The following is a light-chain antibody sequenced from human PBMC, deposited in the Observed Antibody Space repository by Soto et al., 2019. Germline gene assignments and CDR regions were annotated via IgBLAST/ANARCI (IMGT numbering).Light chain of an antibody. V-gene: IGKV3-11*01. Sequence: EIVLTQSPATLSLSPGERATLSCRASQSVSSYLAWYQQKPGQAPRLLIYDASNRATGIPARFSGSGSGTDFTLTISSRKPEAFAVYYCQQRSNWPPLFTFGPGTKVDIK. CDR3: QQRSNWPPLFT. CDR1: QSVSSY. J-gene: IGKJ3*01. CDR2: DAS.